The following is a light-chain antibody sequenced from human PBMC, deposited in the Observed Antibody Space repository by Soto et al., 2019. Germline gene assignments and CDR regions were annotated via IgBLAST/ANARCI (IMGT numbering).Light chain of an antibody. J-gene: IGKJ1*01. CDR1: QSVGKN. CDR2: AAS. CDR3: QQYHNWPPWT. Sequence: EVVMTQSPAALSVSPGERVTLSCRASQSVGKNLAWYQLRPGQGPRLLIYAASDRATDIPVRFSGRGSGTEFTLTISGLQSEDSGVYYCQQYHNWPPWTVGRGTKVEI. V-gene: IGKV3-15*01.